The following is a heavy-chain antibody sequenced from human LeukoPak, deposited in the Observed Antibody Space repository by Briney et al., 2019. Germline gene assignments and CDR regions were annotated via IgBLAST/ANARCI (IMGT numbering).Heavy chain of an antibody. D-gene: IGHD6-13*01. V-gene: IGHV3-66*01. CDR3: ARALQQTYAFDI. CDR1: GFTFSSYA. CDR2: IYSGGST. J-gene: IGHJ3*02. Sequence: PGGSLRLSFEASGFTFSSYAMSWVRQAPGKGLEWVSVIYSGGSTYCADSVKGRFTISRDNSKNTLYLQMNSLRAEDTAVYYCARALQQTYAFDIWGQGTMVTVSS.